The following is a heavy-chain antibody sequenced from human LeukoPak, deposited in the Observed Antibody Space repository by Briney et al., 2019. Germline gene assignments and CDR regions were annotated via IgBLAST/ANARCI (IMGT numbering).Heavy chain of an antibody. CDR1: GVSLSGYY. Sequence: PSETLSLTCAVYGVSLSGYYWSWIRHPPGKGLEGIGEINHSGSTNYNPSLKSRVTISVDTSKNQFSLKLSSVTAADTAVYYCARGPQTIAAAGGYYFDYWGQGTLVTVSS. V-gene: IGHV4-34*01. D-gene: IGHD6-13*01. CDR3: ARGPQTIAAAGGYYFDY. J-gene: IGHJ4*02. CDR2: INHSGST.